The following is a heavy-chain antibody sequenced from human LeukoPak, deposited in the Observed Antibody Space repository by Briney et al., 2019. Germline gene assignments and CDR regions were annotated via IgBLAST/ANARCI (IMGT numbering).Heavy chain of an antibody. CDR3: ARDPYSSSWYGYFDY. V-gene: IGHV3-9*01. CDR2: ISWNSGSI. CDR1: GFTFDDYA. J-gene: IGHJ4*02. D-gene: IGHD6-13*01. Sequence: HPGGSLRLSCAASGFTFDDYAMHWVRQAPGKGLEWVSGISWNSGSIGYADSVKGRFTISRDNSKSTLSLQMNSLRAEDTAVYYCARDPYSSSWYGYFDYWGQGTLVTASS.